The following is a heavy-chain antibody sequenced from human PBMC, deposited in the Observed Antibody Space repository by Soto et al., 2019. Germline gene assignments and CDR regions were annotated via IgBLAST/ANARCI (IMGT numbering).Heavy chain of an antibody. J-gene: IGHJ4*02. Sequence: QLQLQESGSGLVKPSQTLSLTCAVSGGSISSGHYSWCWIRQPPGKGLEWIGYIYHSGSTYYNPSLKSRVTISVERSKTQFSLNLSSVTAADTAVYYCASGEYGANSLDYWGQGTLVTVSS. CDR3: ASGEYGANSLDY. V-gene: IGHV4-30-2*01. CDR1: GGSISSGHYS. CDR2: IYHSGST. D-gene: IGHD3-10*01.